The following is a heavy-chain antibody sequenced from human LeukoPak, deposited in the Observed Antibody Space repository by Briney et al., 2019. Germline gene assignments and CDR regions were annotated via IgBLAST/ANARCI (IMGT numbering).Heavy chain of an antibody. V-gene: IGHV5-51*01. D-gene: IGHD3-9*01. CDR1: GYTFTNYR. CDR2: IYPGDSDT. Sequence: VESLHSFCKCSGYTFTNYRIGWVGQMPGKGLEWMGIIYPGDSDTRYIPSFQGQVTISADKSISTAYLQWSSLKASDTAMYYCARRVDSPWFSDYWGPGALVTVSS. J-gene: IGHJ4*02. CDR3: ARRVDSPWFSDY.